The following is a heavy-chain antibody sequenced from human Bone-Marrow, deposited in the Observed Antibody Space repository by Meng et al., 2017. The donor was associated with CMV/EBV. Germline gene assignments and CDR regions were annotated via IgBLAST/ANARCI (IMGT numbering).Heavy chain of an antibody. CDR1: GFSLNSNGMG. CDR2: IYWDGDK. J-gene: IGHJ4*02. V-gene: IGHV2-5*02. Sequence: QITLKESGPELLKPTQTLTLTCTFSGFSLNSNGMGVGWIRQPPGKALEWLALIYWDGDKRYSPSLKSRLTITKDTSNNQVVLTMTNMGPVDTATYFCAHRPTEGLFDYWGQGTLVTVSS. CDR3: AHRPTEGLFDY.